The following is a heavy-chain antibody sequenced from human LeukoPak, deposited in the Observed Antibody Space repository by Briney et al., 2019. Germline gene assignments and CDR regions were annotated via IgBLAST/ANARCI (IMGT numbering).Heavy chain of an antibody. Sequence: PSETLSLTCTVSGGSISSYYWSWIRQPPGKGLEWIGYIYYSGSTNYNPSLKSRVTISVDTSKNQFSLKLSSVTAADTAVYYCARARYFDSYYYMDVWGKGTTVTISS. CDR3: ARARYFDSYYYMDV. CDR1: GGSISSYY. V-gene: IGHV4-59*01. D-gene: IGHD3-9*01. J-gene: IGHJ6*03. CDR2: IYYSGST.